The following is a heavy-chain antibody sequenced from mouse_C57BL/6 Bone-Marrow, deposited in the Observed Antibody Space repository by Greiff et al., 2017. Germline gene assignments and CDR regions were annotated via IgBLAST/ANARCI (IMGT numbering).Heavy chain of an antibody. J-gene: IGHJ3*01. Sequence: VQLQQSGAELVRPGASVKLSCTASGFNIKDDYMHWVKQRPEQGLEWIGWIDPENGDTEYASKFQGKATITADTSSNTAYLQLSSLTSEDTAVDYCTTWWFAYRGPEALVTVSA. CDR3: TTWWFAY. V-gene: IGHV14-4*01. CDR1: GFNIKDDY. CDR2: IDPENGDT.